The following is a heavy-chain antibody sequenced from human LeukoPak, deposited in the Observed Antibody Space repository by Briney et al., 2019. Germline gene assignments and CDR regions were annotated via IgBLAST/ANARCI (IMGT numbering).Heavy chain of an antibody. Sequence: GGSLRLSCAASGFTFSSYSMNWVRQAPGKGLKWVSSISSSSSYIYYADSVKGRFTISRDNAKNSLYLQMNSLRAEDTAVYYCARVDSYGSGGFDYWGQGTLVTVSS. CDR3: ARVDSYGSGGFDY. CDR2: ISSSSSYI. J-gene: IGHJ4*02. CDR1: GFTFSSYS. V-gene: IGHV3-21*01. D-gene: IGHD3-10*01.